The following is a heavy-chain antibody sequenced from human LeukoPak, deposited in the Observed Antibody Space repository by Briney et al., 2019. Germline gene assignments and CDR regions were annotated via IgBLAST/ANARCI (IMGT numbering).Heavy chain of an antibody. D-gene: IGHD1-1*01. V-gene: IGHV1-69*05. J-gene: IGHJ4*02. CDR2: IIPIFGTA. Sequence: SVRLSCKSSGGTFSSYAISWVRQAPGQGLEWMGGIIPIFGTANYAKKFQGRVTITTDESTSAAYMELSSLRSEDTAVYYCASSRTGTTLEVDYWGQGTLVTVSS. CDR1: GGTFSSYA. CDR3: ASSRTGTTLEVDY.